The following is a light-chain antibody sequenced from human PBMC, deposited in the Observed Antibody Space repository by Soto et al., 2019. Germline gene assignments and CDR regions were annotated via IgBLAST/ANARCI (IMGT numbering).Light chain of an antibody. CDR3: LLYYSGARV. CDR1: SSDIGAGYR. CDR2: DNT. V-gene: IGLV1-40*01. Sequence: QSVLTQPPSVSGAPGERVTISCTGGSSDIGAGYRVRWYQQVPGTAPKLLIYDNTNRPSGVPARFSGSKSGTSASLAISGLQAEDEADYYCLLYYSGARVFGGGTKVTVL. J-gene: IGLJ2*01.